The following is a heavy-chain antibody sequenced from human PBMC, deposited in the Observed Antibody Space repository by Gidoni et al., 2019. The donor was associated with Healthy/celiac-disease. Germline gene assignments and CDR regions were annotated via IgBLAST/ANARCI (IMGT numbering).Heavy chain of an antibody. Sequence: QVQLVQSGAEVKKPGSSVKVSCKASGGTFSSYAFSWVRQAPGQGLEGMGGIIPIFGTANYAQKFQGRVTITADESTSTAYMELSSLRSEDTAVYYCARGLGEVVVAAGAFDYWGQGTLVTVSS. J-gene: IGHJ4*02. CDR1: GGTFSSYA. V-gene: IGHV1-69*01. CDR3: ARGLGEVVVAAGAFDY. CDR2: IIPIFGTA. D-gene: IGHD3-22*01.